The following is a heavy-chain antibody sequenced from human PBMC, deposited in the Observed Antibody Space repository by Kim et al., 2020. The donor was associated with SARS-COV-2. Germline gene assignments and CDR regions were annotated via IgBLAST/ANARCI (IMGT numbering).Heavy chain of an antibody. CDR1: GDSVSSNSAA. CDR2: TYYRSKWST. J-gene: IGHJ3*02. CDR3: ARDQAALSRLVAFDI. D-gene: IGHD6-13*01. Sequence: SQTLSLTCAISGDSVSSNSAAWNWIRQSPLRGLEWLGRTYYRSKWSTDYAVSVKSRITIHPDTSKNQFSLQLNSVTPEDTAMYYCARDQAALSRLVAFDIWGQGTMVTVSS. V-gene: IGHV6-1*01.